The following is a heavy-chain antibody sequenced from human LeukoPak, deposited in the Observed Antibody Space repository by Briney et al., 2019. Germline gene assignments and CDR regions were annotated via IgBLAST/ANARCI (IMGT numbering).Heavy chain of an antibody. CDR1: GFTFSSYG. D-gene: IGHD2-21*02. CDR3: AKVRAYCGGDCPPFFDY. CDR2: ISYDGSNK. Sequence: PGGSLRLSCAASGFTFSSYGMHWVRQAPDKGLEWVAVISYDGSNKYYADSVKGRFTISRDNSKNTLYLQMNSLRAEDTAVYYCAKVRAYCGGDCPPFFDYWGQGTLVTVSS. V-gene: IGHV3-30*18. J-gene: IGHJ4*02.